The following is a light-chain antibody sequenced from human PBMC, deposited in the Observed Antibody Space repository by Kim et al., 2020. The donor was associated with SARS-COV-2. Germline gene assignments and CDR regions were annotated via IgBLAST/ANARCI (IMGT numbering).Light chain of an antibody. CDR1: QSLVYSDGNTY. CDR3: MQGSHWPYT. J-gene: IGKJ2*01. CDR2: RVS. V-gene: IGKV2-30*01. Sequence: QPASISCTSSQSLVYSDGNTYLNWLQQRPGQSPRRLIYRVSNRDSGVPDRFSGSVSGAVFTLKISSVEVEDIGLYFCMQGSHWPYTFGQGTKLEI.